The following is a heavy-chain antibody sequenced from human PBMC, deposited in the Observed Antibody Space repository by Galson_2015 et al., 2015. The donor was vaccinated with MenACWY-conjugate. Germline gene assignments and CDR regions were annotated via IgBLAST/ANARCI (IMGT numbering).Heavy chain of an antibody. D-gene: IGHD1-26*01. V-gene: IGHV5-51*01. CDR3: ARHPPGGRGMDV. CDR2: ISPGDSNT. Sequence: QSGAEAIKPGESLTISCKTTGYSFATYWIAWVRQMPGKGLEWMGLISPGDSNTRYSPSFQGQVTISADKSINTAYLQWSSLRASDTAMYYCARHPPGGRGMDVWGQGTTVTVSS. J-gene: IGHJ6*02. CDR1: GYSFATYW.